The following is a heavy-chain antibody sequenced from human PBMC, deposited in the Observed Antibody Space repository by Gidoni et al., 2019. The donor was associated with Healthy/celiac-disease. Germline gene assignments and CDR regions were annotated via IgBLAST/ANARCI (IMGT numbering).Heavy chain of an antibody. CDR3: ARGFGFGGNYYYFDY. D-gene: IGHD4-4*01. CDR2: IYCSGST. V-gene: IGHV4-31*03. Sequence: HVQLQESGPGLVKPSQTLSLTRTVSAGSTSSGGYYWSWIRQPPGKGLEWIGYIYCSGSTYYNPSLKSRVTISVDTSKNQFSLKLSSVTAADTAVYYCARGFGFGGNYYYFDYWGQGTLVTVSS. J-gene: IGHJ4*02. CDR1: AGSTSSGGYY.